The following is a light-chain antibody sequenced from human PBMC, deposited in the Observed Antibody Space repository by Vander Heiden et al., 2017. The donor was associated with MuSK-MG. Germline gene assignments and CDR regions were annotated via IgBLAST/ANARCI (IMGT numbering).Light chain of an antibody. CDR2: AVS. J-gene: IGLJ2*01. CDR1: SSDVGSYNF. CDR3: CSYAGSSTFML. V-gene: IGLV2-23*02. Sequence: QSALTQPASVSGSPGQSITMSCTGTSSDVGSYNFVSWYQQHPGKAPKLIIYAVSKRPSGVSNRFSGSKSGNTASLTIAGLQAEDEADYYCCSYAGSSTFMLFGGGTKLTVL.